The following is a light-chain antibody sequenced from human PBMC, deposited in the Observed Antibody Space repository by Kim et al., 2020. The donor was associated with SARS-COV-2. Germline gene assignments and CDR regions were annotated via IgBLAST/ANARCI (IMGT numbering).Light chain of an antibody. CDR3: AAWDSSLIAWV. CDR2: RNN. Sequence: QAGLTQPPSVSKGLRQTATLTCTGNNNNVGNEGAAWLQQHQGHPPKLLSYRNNNRPSGISERFSTSRSGNTASLTITGLQPEDEADYYCAAWDSSLIAWVFGGGTQLTVL. J-gene: IGLJ3*02. CDR1: NNNVGNEG. V-gene: IGLV10-54*04.